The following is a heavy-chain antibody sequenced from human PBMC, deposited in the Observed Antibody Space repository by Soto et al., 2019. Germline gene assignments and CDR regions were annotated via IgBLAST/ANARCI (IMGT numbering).Heavy chain of an antibody. CDR3: AKDSSSVPAAFDY. CDR2: FSGSGGTT. CDR1: GFTFSSYA. Sequence: GGSLRLSCAASGFTFSSYAMSWVRQAPGKGLEWVSTFSGSGGTTYYTDSVKGRFTISRDNSKNPLYLQMNSLRAEDTAVYFCAKDSSSVPAAFDYWGQGTLVTVSS. D-gene: IGHD2-2*01. V-gene: IGHV3-23*01. J-gene: IGHJ4*02.